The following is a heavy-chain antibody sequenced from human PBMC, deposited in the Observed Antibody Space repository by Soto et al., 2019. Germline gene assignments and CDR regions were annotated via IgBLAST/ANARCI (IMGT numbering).Heavy chain of an antibody. Sequence: QVQLVQSGAEVKKPGASVKVSCKASGYTFTGYYMHWVRQAPGQGLEWMGWINPNSGGTNYAQKLQGWVTMTRDTSISTAYMELSRLRSDDTAVYYCARGASSSGGSGYYYYGMDVWGQGTTVTVSS. CDR3: ARGASSSGGSGYYYYGMDV. V-gene: IGHV1-2*04. J-gene: IGHJ6*02. CDR2: INPNSGGT. D-gene: IGHD6-6*01. CDR1: GYTFTGYY.